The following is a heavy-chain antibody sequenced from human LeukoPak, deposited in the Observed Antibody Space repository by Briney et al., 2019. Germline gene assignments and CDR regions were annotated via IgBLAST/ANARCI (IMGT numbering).Heavy chain of an antibody. CDR2: INPNSGGT. Sequence: ASVKVSRKASGYTFTGYYMHWVRQAPGQGLEWMGWINPNSGGTHYAQKFQVRVTMTRDTSISTAYMELSRPRSDDTAVYYCARGAGSYQDAFDIWGQGTMVTVSS. CDR1: GYTFTGYY. J-gene: IGHJ3*02. D-gene: IGHD1-26*01. CDR3: ARGAGSYQDAFDI. V-gene: IGHV1-2*02.